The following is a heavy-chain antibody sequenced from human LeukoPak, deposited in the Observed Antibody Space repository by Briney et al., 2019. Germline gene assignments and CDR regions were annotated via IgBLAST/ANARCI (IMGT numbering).Heavy chain of an antibody. D-gene: IGHD7-27*01. Sequence: ASVKVSCKASGYTFTSYGISWVRQAPGQGLEWMGWISAYNGNTNYAQKLQGRVAMTTGTSTSTAYMELRSLRSDDTAVYYCARDGGLLATGEVDYWGQGTLVTVSS. CDR1: GYTFTSYG. CDR3: ARDGGLLATGEVDY. CDR2: ISAYNGNT. J-gene: IGHJ4*02. V-gene: IGHV1-18*01.